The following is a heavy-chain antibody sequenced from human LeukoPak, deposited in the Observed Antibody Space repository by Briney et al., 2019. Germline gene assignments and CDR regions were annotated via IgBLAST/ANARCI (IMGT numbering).Heavy chain of an antibody. V-gene: IGHV3-21*01. J-gene: IGHJ4*02. CDR1: GFTFSSYS. CDR3: AKEPGPGYDFRGVIDY. CDR2: ISSSSSYI. D-gene: IGHD5-12*01. Sequence: GGSLRLSCAASGFTFSSYSMNWVRQAPGKGLEWVSSISSSSSYIYYADSVKGRFTISRDNAKNSLYLQMNSLRAEDTAVYYCAKEPGPGYDFRGVIDYWGQGALVTVSS.